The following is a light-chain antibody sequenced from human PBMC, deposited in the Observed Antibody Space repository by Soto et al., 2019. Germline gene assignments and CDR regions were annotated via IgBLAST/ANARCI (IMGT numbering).Light chain of an antibody. V-gene: IGKV3-15*01. CDR3: QQYDYWWT. CDR1: QSVTSN. Sequence: EVVMTQSPATLSVSPGERATLSCRASQSVTSNLAWYQQKPGQAPRLLIYSASARATGVPARFSGSGSGTEFTLTISSLQSEDFGIYYCQQYDYWWTFGQGTKVDIK. J-gene: IGKJ1*01. CDR2: SAS.